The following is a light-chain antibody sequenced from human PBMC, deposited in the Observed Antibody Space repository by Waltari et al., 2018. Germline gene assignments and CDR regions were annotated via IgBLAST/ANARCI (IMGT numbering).Light chain of an antibody. Sequence: DTIMTQSPVSLTVTPGESASISCRSSQSLLHGNGYNYVDWYLRQPGRAPQLLFYLASNRASGVPDRFSASGSGTDFKLKISRVEAEDVGVYYCMQALELPTTFGGGTKVEI. CDR3: MQALELPTT. J-gene: IGKJ4*01. V-gene: IGKV2-28*01. CDR1: QSLLHGNGYNY. CDR2: LAS.